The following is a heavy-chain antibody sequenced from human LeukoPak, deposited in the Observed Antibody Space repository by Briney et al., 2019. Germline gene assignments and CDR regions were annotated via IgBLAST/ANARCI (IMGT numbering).Heavy chain of an antibody. J-gene: IGHJ4*02. CDR2: MNPNSGNT. CDR3: ARGVKLLWFGELSNDFDY. V-gene: IGHV1-8*01. Sequence: ASVKVSCKASGYTFTSYDINWVRQATGQGLEWMGWMNPNSGNTGYAQKFQGRVTMTRNTSISTAYMELSSLRSDDTAVYYCARGVKLLWFGELSNDFDYWGQGTLVTVSS. CDR1: GYTFTSYD. D-gene: IGHD3-10*01.